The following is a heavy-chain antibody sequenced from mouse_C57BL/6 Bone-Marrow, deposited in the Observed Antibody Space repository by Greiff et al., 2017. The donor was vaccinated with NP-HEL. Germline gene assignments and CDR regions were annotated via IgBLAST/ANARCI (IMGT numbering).Heavy chain of an antibody. CDR2: ISWDDDK. CDR1: GFSLSTFGMG. J-gene: IGHJ2*01. Sequence: QVTLKESGPGILQPSQTLSLTCSSSGFSLSTFGMGVVWIRPPSGMGLEWLAHISWDDDKYYNPALKSWPLIFKDTSKNQVVLKSANVDTADTATYYCARIRDWDTDDWGKGATVT. V-gene: IGHV8-8*01. D-gene: IGHD4-1*01. CDR3: ARIRDWDTDD.